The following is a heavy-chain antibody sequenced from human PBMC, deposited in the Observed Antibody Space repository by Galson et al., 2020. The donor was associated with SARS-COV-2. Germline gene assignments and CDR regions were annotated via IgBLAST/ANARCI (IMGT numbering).Heavy chain of an antibody. J-gene: IGHJ5*02. CDR2: FDPEDGET. D-gene: IGHD3-10*01. Sequence: GESLKISCKVSGYTLTELSMHWVRQAPGKGLEWMGGFDPEDGETIYAQKFQGRVTMTEDTSTDTAYMELSSLRSDDTAVYYCATASGEPPMGSWFDPWGQGTLVTVSS. V-gene: IGHV1-24*01. CDR3: ATASGEPPMGSWFDP. CDR1: GYTLTELS.